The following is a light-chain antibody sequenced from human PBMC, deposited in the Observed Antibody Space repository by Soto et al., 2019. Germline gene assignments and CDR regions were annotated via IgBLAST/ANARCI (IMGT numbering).Light chain of an antibody. CDR3: STWNASLRGWV. CDR1: SSNIGSYS. J-gene: IGLJ3*02. CDR2: NNT. V-gene: IGLV1-47*01. Sequence: QSVLTQPPSASATPGQRVTISCSGSSSNIGSYSVHWYQQLPGRAATDCIYNNTHRPSGVLYRFSASKSGTTAALATSGLRSDDEADYYCSTWNASLRGWVFGGGTKLTVL.